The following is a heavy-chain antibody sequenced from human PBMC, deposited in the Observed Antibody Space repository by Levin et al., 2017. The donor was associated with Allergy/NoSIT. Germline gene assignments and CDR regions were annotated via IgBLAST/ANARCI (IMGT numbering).Heavy chain of an antibody. D-gene: IGHD6-13*01. CDR1: GFTFSSYA. J-gene: IGHJ4*02. CDR3: AKDPAAAGVFDY. V-gene: IGHV3-23*01. CDR2: ISGSGGST. Sequence: HAGGSLRLSCAASGFTFSSYAMNWVRQAPGKGLEWVSSISGSGGSTYYADSVKGRFTISRDNSKNTLYLQMNSLRAEDTAVYYCAKDPAAAGVFDYWGQGTLVTVSS.